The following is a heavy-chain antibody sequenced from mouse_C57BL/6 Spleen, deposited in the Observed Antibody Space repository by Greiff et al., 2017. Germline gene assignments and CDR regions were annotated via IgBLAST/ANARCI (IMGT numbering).Heavy chain of an antibody. V-gene: IGHV2-2*01. D-gene: IGHD1-2*01. CDR1: GFSLTSYG. J-gene: IGHJ4*01. CDR3: ARGGLLRPLDY. CDR2: IWSGGST. Sequence: VKLEESGPGLVQPSQSLSITCTVSGFSLTSYGVHWVRQSPGKGLEWLGVIWSGGSTDYNAAFISRLSISKDNSKSQVFFKMNSLQADDTAIYYCARGGLLRPLDYWGQGTSVTVSS.